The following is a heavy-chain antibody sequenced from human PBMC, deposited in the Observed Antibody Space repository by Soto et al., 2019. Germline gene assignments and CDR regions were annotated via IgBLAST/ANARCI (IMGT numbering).Heavy chain of an antibody. J-gene: IGHJ4*02. V-gene: IGHV2-26*01. Sequence: QVTLKESGPVLVKPTETLTLTCTVSGFSLSNARMGVSWIRQPPGKALEWLAHIFSNDEKSYSTYLKSRLTISKDTSKSQVVLTMTNMDPVDTATYYCARMESYYDILTGYYRGYYFDYWGQGTLVTVSS. CDR1: GFSLSNARMG. CDR3: ARMESYYDILTGYYRGYYFDY. D-gene: IGHD3-9*01. CDR2: IFSNDEK.